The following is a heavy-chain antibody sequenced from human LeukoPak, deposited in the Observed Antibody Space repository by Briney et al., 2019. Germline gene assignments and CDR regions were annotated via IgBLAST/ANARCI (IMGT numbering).Heavy chain of an antibody. V-gene: IGHV1-2*04. J-gene: IGHJ4*02. CDR3: ARGPYYYDSSGYYPN. CDR1: GYTFTGYY. Sequence: VASVKVSCKASGYTFTGYYMHWVRQAPGQGLEWMGRINPNSGGTNYAQKFQGWVTMTRDTSISTAYMELSRLRSDDTAVYYCARGPYYYDSSGYYPNWGQGTLVTVSS. CDR2: INPNSGGT. D-gene: IGHD3-22*01.